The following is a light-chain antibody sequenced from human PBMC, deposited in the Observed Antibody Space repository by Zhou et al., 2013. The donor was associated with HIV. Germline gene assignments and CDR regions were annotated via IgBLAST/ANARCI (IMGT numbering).Light chain of an antibody. CDR2: AAS. Sequence: DIQMTQSPSSLSASVGDRVTITCRASQSISSYLNWYQQKPGKAPKFLIYAASSLQSGVPSRFSGSGSGTDFTLTISSLQPEDFATYYCQQSYSTPLGFGGGTKVEIK. CDR1: QSISSY. J-gene: IGKJ4*01. CDR3: QQSYSTPLG. V-gene: IGKV1-39*01.